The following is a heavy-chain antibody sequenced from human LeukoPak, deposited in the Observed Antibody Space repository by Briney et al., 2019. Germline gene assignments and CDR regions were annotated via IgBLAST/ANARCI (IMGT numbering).Heavy chain of an antibody. CDR1: GGSVSSGSYY. D-gene: IGHD3-22*01. Sequence: SETLSLTCTVSGGSVSSGSYYWSWIRQPPGKGLEWIGYIYYSGSTNYNPSLKSRVTISVDTSKNQFSLKLSSVTAADTAVYYCARDIDYYDSSGYYGAPGSWFDPWGQGTLVTVSS. J-gene: IGHJ5*02. CDR3: ARDIDYYDSSGYYGAPGSWFDP. CDR2: IYYSGST. V-gene: IGHV4-61*01.